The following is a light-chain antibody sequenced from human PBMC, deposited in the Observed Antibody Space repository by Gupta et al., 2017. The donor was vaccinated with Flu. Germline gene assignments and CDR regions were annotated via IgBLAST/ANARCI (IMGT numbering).Light chain of an antibody. Sequence: EIVLTQSPGTLSLSQGERATLPCRASQSVSSSYLAWYQQQFGQAPRLLIYGASSRATGIPDRFSGSGSGTDFTLIISRLEPEDFAVYYCQHYDSSPHKLTFGGGTKVEIK. J-gene: IGKJ4*01. CDR2: GAS. V-gene: IGKV3-20*01. CDR1: QSVSSSY. CDR3: QHYDSSPHKLT.